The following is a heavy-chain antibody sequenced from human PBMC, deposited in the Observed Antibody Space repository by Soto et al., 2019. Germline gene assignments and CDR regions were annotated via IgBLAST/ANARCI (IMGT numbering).Heavy chain of an antibody. J-gene: IGHJ6*02. V-gene: IGHV3-33*01. D-gene: IGHD3-10*01. CDR3: ARDDEYSGNGMDV. CDR1: GFTFSNYG. CDR2: ILNDGSNR. Sequence: QVQLVESGGGVVQPGRSLRLSCAASGFTFSNYGMHWVRQAPGKGLEWVAVILNDGSNRYHADSVKDRFTISRDNSKNTLYLQMNSLRAEDTAVYYCARDDEYSGNGMDVWGQGTTVT.